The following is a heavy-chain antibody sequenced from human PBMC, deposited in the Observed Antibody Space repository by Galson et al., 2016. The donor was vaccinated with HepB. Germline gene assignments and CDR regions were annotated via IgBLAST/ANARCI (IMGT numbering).Heavy chain of an antibody. Sequence: SVKVSCKASGYTFTFYDMSWVRQTTGQELECLGWMNPNSGNTGYAQKFQGRVTMTRNTSITTAYMELSSLSSEDTAVYFCASVTGGRFDLWGQGTLVTVSS. CDR3: ASVTGGRFDL. J-gene: IGHJ4*02. D-gene: IGHD3-16*01. CDR2: MNPNSGNT. CDR1: GYTFTFYD. V-gene: IGHV1-8*01.